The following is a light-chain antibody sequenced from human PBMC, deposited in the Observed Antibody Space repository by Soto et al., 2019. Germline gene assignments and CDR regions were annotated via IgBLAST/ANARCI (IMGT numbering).Light chain of an antibody. CDR1: QSVSSSY. CDR3: QQRHMWPIT. CDR2: GAS. V-gene: IGKV3D-20*02. J-gene: IGKJ5*01. Sequence: ELVLTQSPGTLSLSPGERATLSCRASQSVSSSYLAWYQQKPGQAPRLLIYGASSRATGIPDRFSGSGSGTDFTLTISSLEPEDSAVYYCQQRHMWPITFGQGTRLEIK.